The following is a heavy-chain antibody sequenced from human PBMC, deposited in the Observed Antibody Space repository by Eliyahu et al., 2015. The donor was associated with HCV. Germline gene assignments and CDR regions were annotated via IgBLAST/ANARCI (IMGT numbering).Heavy chain of an antibody. CDR1: GFTFSSYA. J-gene: IGHJ3*02. V-gene: IGHV3-23*01. CDR3: AKERTGYHDHDAFDI. Sequence: EVQLLESGGGLVQPGGSLRLSCAASGFTFSSYAMSWVRQAPGXGLXWVSAIMGSGGSTYYADSVKGRFTISRDNSKNTLYLQMNSLRAEDTAVYYCAKERTGYHDHDAFDIWGQGTMVTVSS. D-gene: IGHD3-9*01. CDR2: IMGSGGST.